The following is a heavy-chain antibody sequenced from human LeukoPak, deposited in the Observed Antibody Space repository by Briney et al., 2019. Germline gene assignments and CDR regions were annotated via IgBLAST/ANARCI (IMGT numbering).Heavy chain of an antibody. V-gene: IGHV3-23*01. CDR2: ISGGGVTT. J-gene: IGHJ6*02. CDR3: ARNQQLGGHSYYYYGMDV. Sequence: GGSLRRYCVGSGFTSIAYARTWARQAPGKGREWGSGISGGGVTTYYADSVKGRFTISRDNSKNTLYLQMNSLRADDTAIYYCARNQQLGGHSYYYYGMDVWGQGTTVTVSS. CDR1: GFTSIAYA. D-gene: IGHD3-16*01.